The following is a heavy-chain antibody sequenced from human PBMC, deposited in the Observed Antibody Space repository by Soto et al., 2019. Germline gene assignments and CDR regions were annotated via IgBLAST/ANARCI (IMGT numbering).Heavy chain of an antibody. J-gene: IGHJ4*02. V-gene: IGHV4-34*01. D-gene: IGHD5-18*01. Sequence: PSETLSLTCAVYGGSFSGYYWSWIRQPPGKGLEWIGEINHSGSTNYNPSLKSRVTISVDTSKNQFSLKLSSVTAADTAVYYCARYSYGYLSVYFDYWGQGTLVTVSS. CDR1: GGSFSGYY. CDR3: ARYSYGYLSVYFDY. CDR2: INHSGST.